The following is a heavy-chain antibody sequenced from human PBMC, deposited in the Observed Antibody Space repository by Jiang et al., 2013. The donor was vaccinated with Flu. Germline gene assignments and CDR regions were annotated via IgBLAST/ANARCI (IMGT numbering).Heavy chain of an antibody. CDR1: SDSMASMDNIRW. D-gene: IGHD2-8*01. Sequence: GSGLVKPSETLSLTCTVSSDSMASMDNIRWWSWVRQPPGKGLEWIGEIFNSRNINYRPSLKSRVIISLDESRSQFSLTLFSVTAADTAMYFCVRNGPGLFTFDIWSQGTMVSVSS. J-gene: IGHJ3*02. CDR2: IFNSRNI. CDR3: VRNGPGLFTFDI. V-gene: IGHV4-4*02.